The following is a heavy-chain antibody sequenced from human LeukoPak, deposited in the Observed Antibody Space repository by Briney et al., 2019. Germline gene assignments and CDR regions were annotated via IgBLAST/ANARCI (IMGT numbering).Heavy chain of an antibody. D-gene: IGHD2-2*01. J-gene: IGHJ4*02. CDR3: ARQGVLYCSSTGCHNFDY. Sequence: PSETLSLTCVVSGYSISSGYYWGWIRQPPGKGLEWIGSIYHSGSTYYNPSLKSRVTISVDTSKNQFSLKLSSVTAADTAVYYCARQGVLYCSSTGCHNFDYWGQGTLVTVSS. CDR1: GYSISSGYY. CDR2: IYHSGST. V-gene: IGHV4-38-2*01.